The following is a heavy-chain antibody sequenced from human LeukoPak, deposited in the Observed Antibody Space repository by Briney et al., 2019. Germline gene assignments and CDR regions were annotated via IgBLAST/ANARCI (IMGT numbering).Heavy chain of an antibody. J-gene: IGHJ4*02. V-gene: IGHV3-23*01. CDR2: ITGSDGSS. CDR3: AKWGDYDILTSYYVPDY. CDR1: GFTFTNYA. D-gene: IGHD3-9*01. Sequence: GGSLRLSCVASGFTFTNYAMSWVRQAPGKGLEWVSAITGSDGSSYYADSVKGRFTISRDNSKNTLYLQVNSLRAEDTAVYYCAKWGDYDILTSYYVPDYWGQGTLDTVSS.